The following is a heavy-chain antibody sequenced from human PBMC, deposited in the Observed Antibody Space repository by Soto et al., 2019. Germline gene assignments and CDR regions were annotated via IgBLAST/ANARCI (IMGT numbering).Heavy chain of an antibody. J-gene: IGHJ4*02. Sequence: SETLSLTCTVSGGSIGSYYWSWIRQPPGKGLEWIGCIYYSGSTNYNPSLQTRVTISVDTSKSQFSLRLSSVTAADTAVYFCARLEGLATISYYFDFWGQGALVTVSS. D-gene: IGHD3-9*01. CDR2: IYYSGST. CDR1: GGSIGSYY. CDR3: ARLEGLATISYYFDF. V-gene: IGHV4-59*08.